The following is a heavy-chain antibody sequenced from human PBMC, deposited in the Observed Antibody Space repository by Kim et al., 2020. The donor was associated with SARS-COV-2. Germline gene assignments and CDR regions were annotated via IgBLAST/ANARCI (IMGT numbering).Heavy chain of an antibody. V-gene: IGHV1-46*01. CDR3: ARHGEMNYYDSSGYQGSYYYYGMDV. J-gene: IGHJ6*02. CDR2: INPSGGST. Sequence: ASVKVSCKASGYTFTSYYMHWVRQAPGQGLEWMGIINPSGGSTSYAQKFQGRVTMTRDTSTSTVYMELSSLRSEDTAVYYCARHGEMNYYDSSGYQGSYYYYGMDVWGQGTTVTVSS. CDR1: GYTFTSYY. D-gene: IGHD3-22*01.